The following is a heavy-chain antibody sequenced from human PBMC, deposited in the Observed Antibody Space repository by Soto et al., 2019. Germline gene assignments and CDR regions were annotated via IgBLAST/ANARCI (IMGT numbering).Heavy chain of an antibody. D-gene: IGHD6-19*01. V-gene: IGHV3-23*01. CDR2: ISGSGGST. CDR3: ARRSSGWYFDY. Sequence: EVQLLESGGGLVQTGGSLRLSCAASGFTFSSYAMNWVRQAPGKGLEWVSVISGSGGSTYYADSVKGRFTISRDNSKHTLYLQMNSLRAEDTAVYYCARRSSGWYFDYWGQGTLVTVSS. J-gene: IGHJ4*02. CDR1: GFTFSSYA.